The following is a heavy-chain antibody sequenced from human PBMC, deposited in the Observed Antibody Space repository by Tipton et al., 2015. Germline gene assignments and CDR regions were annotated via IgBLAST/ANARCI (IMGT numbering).Heavy chain of an antibody. CDR1: GFTLSRYA. J-gene: IGHJ4*02. V-gene: IGHV3-64D*08. D-gene: IGHD3-22*01. CDR3: VKDGYYYDSGGYSPLDY. CDR2: ITTNGYST. Sequence: SLRLSCSAAGFTLSRYAMNWVCQAPGKGLEYVSAITTNGYSTYYADSVRGRFTISRDNSKNTLYLQMSSLRAEDTAVYYCVKDGYYYDSGGYSPLDYWGQGTLVTVSS.